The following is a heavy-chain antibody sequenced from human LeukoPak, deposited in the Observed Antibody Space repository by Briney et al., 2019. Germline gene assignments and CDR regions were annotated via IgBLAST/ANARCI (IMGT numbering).Heavy chain of an antibody. J-gene: IGHJ4*02. CDR2: INTYNGNT. V-gene: IGHV1-18*04. D-gene: IGHD3-3*01. CDR3: ARDGGYYTYYFDY. Sequence: ASVKVSCKASGDTFTKYNINWVRQAPGQGLEWMGWINTYNGNTNYAQKFQGRVTMTTDTSTSAAYMELRSLRSDDTAVYYCARDGGYYTYYFDYWGQGTLVTVSS. CDR1: GDTFTKYN.